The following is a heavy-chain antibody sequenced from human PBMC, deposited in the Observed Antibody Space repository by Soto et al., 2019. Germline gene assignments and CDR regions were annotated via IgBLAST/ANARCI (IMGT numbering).Heavy chain of an antibody. CDR1: GFTFSSYS. CDR2: ISGSGGST. V-gene: IGHV3-23*01. Sequence: GGSLRLSCAASGFTFSSYSISWVRQAPWKGLEWVSAISGSGGSTYYADSVKGRFTISRDNSKNTLYLQMNSLRAEETAVYYCGKGATYYGDYDLGYFDDWGQGTLVTVSS. J-gene: IGHJ4*02. D-gene: IGHD4-17*01. CDR3: GKGATYYGDYDLGYFDD.